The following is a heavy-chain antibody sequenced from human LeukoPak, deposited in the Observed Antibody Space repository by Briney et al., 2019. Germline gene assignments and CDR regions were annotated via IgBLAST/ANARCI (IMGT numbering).Heavy chain of an antibody. CDR1: DYTFTSYG. J-gene: IGHJ5*02. D-gene: IGHD2-21*02. CDR3: ARDRGAYCGGDCYWNWFDP. V-gene: IGHV1-18*01. CDR2: ISAYNGNT. Sequence: ASVKVSCKASDYTFTSYGISWVRQAPGQRLEWMGWISAYNGNTNYAQKLQGRVTMTTDTSASTAYMPLRSLRSDDTAVYYCARDRGAYCGGDCYWNWFDPWGQGTLVTVSS.